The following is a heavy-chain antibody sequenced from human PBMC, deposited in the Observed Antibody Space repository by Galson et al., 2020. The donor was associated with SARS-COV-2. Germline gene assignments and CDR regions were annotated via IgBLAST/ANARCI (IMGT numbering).Heavy chain of an antibody. CDR2: ISSSGSTI. D-gene: IGHD3-3*01. Sequence: GGSLRLSCAASGFTFSTSEMNWVRQAPGNGLEWVSYISSSGSTIDYADSVKGRFTISRDNGKNSLYLQMHSLRAEDTAVYYCARVMLEWLSTYYYYYYAMDVWGQGTTVTVSS. CDR1: GFTFSTSE. V-gene: IGHV3-48*03. J-gene: IGHJ6*02. CDR3: ARVMLEWLSTYYYYYYAMDV.